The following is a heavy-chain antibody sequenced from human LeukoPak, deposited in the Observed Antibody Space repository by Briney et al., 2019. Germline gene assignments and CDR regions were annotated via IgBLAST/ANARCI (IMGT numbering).Heavy chain of an antibody. Sequence: PWETLSLTCAVYGGSFSNYYWSWIRQPPGKGLEWIGEINDSGRTNYDPSLMSRVTVSVDTSKKQFSLRLTSVTATDTAVYYCARRWNYGRNYYIDVWGKGATVSVSS. CDR1: GGSFSNYY. D-gene: IGHD1-7*01. CDR3: ARRWNYGRNYYIDV. J-gene: IGHJ6*03. CDR2: INDSGRT. V-gene: IGHV4-34*01.